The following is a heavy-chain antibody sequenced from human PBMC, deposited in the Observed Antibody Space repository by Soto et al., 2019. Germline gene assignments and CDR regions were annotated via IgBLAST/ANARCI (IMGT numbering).Heavy chain of an antibody. Sequence: EVQLVESGGGLVQPGGSLRLSCAASGFTFSTYDMYWVRQGAGKGLECVSSIGVADDTYYAGSVKGRFTISRENAKNSLYLQMNSLTAGDTAVYYCARDRGYCTSTNCEQAFDIWGKGTMVTVSS. CDR2: IGVADDT. CDR3: ARDRGYCTSTNCEQAFDI. CDR1: GFTFSTYD. V-gene: IGHV3-13*04. J-gene: IGHJ3*02. D-gene: IGHD2-2*01.